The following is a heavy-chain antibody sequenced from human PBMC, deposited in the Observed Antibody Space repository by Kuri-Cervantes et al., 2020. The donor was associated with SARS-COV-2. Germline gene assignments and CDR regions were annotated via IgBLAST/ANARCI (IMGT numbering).Heavy chain of an antibody. CDR1: GFTFSSYA. CDR2: ISYDGSSK. CDR3: AKDQHGIVVVVAAIDY. Sequence: GGSLRLSCAASGFTFSSYAMHWVRQAPGKGLEWVAVISYDGSSKYYADSVRGRFTISRDNSKNTLYLQMNSLRAEDTVVYYCAKDQHGIVVVVAAIDYWGQGTLVTVSS. V-gene: IGHV3-30-3*01. D-gene: IGHD2-15*01. J-gene: IGHJ4*02.